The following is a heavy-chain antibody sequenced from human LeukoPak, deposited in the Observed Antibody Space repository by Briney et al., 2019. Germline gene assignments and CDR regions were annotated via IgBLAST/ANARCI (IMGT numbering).Heavy chain of an antibody. CDR3: ARLLHYYDSSGYYVVAFDY. V-gene: IGHV4-34*01. Sequence: SETLSLTCAVYGGSFSGYYWSWIRQPPGKGLEWIGEINHSGSTNYNPSLKSRVTISVDTSKNQFSLKLSSVTAADTAVYYCARLLHYYDSSGYYVVAFDYWGQGTLVTVSS. CDR2: INHSGST. CDR1: GGSFSGYY. J-gene: IGHJ4*02. D-gene: IGHD3-22*01.